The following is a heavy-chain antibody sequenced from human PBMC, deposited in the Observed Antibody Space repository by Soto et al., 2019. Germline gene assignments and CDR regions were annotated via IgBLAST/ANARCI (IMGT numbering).Heavy chain of an antibody. V-gene: IGHV1-8*01. CDR2: MNPNSGNT. J-gene: IGHJ6*02. CDR1: GYTFTSYD. Sequence: GASVKVSCKASGYTFTSYDINWVRQATGQGLEWMGWMNPNSGNTGYAQKFQGRVTMTRNTSISTAYMELSSLRSEDTAVYYCARGFAIAAAGTDYYYSMDVWGQGTTVTVSS. D-gene: IGHD6-13*01. CDR3: ARGFAIAAAGTDYYYSMDV.